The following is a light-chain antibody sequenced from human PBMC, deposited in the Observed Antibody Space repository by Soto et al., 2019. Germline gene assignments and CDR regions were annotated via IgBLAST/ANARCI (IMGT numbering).Light chain of an antibody. V-gene: IGKV1-33*01. CDR2: AVS. Sequence: IQLTQSPSSLSASVGETVTITCRASQDIDNSLNWYQHKPGKAPKLLVYAVSFLETGVPSRFSGRWSGTVFSLTINSLQSDDFATYYCQQHDGRPTMTFGQGTRLDSK. CDR3: QQHDGRPTMT. CDR1: QDIDNS. J-gene: IGKJ5*01.